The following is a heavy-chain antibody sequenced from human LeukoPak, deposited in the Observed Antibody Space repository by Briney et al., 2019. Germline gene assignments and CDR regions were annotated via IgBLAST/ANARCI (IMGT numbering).Heavy chain of an antibody. V-gene: IGHV3-20*04. Sequence: GGSLRLSCAASGFTFDDYGMSWVPQAPGKGLEWVSGINWNGGSTGYADSVKGRFTISRDNAKSSLYLQMNSLRAEDTALYYCARGLTYYDFWRAFDYWGQGTLVTVSS. CDR3: ARGLTYYDFWRAFDY. CDR2: INWNGGST. J-gene: IGHJ4*02. CDR1: GFTFDDYG. D-gene: IGHD3-3*01.